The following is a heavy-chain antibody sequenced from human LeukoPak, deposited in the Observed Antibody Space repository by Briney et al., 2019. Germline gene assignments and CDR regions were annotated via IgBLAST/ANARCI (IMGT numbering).Heavy chain of an antibody. J-gene: IGHJ4*02. CDR1: GFTFSSYA. CDR2: ISGSGGST. CDR3: AKVPRITMIVVVTPDY. D-gene: IGHD3-22*01. Sequence: PGGSLRLSCAGSGFTFSSYAMSWVRQAPGKGLEWVSAISGSGGSTYYADSVKGRFTISRDNSKNTLYLQMNSLRAEDTAVYYCAKVPRITMIVVVTPDYWGQGTLVTVSS. V-gene: IGHV3-23*01.